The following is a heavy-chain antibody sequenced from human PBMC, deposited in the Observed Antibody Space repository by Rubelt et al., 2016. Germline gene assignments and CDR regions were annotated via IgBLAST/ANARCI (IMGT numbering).Heavy chain of an antibody. D-gene: IGHD6-6*01. CDR3: ARGLMAAPTGYGMDV. J-gene: IGHJ6*02. CDR2: ISDSVRTI. V-gene: IGHV3-11*04. CDR1: GFTFSDNY. Sequence: VQLLESGGGLVQPGGALSLSCAASGFTFSDNYMSWIRQARGKGLEWVAYISDSVRTIYYGDSVQGRFTISRDTAKNSLDLQRNSLRDEETAVYYCARGLMAAPTGYGMDVWGQGTTVTVSS.